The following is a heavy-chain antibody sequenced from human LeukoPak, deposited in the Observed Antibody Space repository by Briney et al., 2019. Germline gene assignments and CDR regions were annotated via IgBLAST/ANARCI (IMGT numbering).Heavy chain of an antibody. J-gene: IGHJ6*03. D-gene: IGHD1-26*01. CDR1: GYTFTSYY. CDR2: INPSGVTT. V-gene: IGHV1-46*01. Sequence: GASVKVSCKASGYTFTSYYMHWVRQAPGQGLEWMGIINPSGVTTTYAQKFQGRVTMTRDTSTSTVYMELSSLRSEDTAVYYCAFSSYYLQGNYYYMDVWGKGTTVTVSS. CDR3: AFSSYYLQGNYYYMDV.